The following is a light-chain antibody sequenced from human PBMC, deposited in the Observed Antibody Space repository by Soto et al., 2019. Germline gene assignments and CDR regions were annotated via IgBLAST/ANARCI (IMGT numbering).Light chain of an antibody. Sequence: QSVLTQPASVSGSPGQSITISCTGTSNDIGGYNYVSWYQQHPGEAPKLMIYEVSNRPSGVSNRFSGSKSGNTASLTITGLQAEDEATYYCSSYTVTHIPVIFGGGTQLTVL. CDR2: EVS. V-gene: IGLV2-14*01. CDR3: SSYTVTHIPVI. J-gene: IGLJ2*01. CDR1: SNDIGGYNY.